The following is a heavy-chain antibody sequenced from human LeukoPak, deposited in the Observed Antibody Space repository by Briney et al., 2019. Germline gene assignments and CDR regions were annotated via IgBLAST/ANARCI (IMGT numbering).Heavy chain of an antibody. CDR2: IYHSGST. J-gene: IGHJ6*03. D-gene: IGHD2-8*01. CDR3: ARDYIMFDYYYMDV. V-gene: IGHV4-38-2*02. CDR1: GYSISSGYY. Sequence: SETLSLTCTVPGYSISSGYYWGWIRQPPGKGLEWIATIYHSGSTYYNPSLQGRVAISVDTSKNQFSLRLRSVTAADTAVYYCARDYIMFDYYYMDVWGRGTTVTVSS.